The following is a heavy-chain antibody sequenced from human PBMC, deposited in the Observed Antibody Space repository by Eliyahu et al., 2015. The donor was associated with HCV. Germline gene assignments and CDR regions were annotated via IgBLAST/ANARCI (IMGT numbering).Heavy chain of an antibody. CDR2: IKQDGSEK. J-gene: IGHJ6*02. V-gene: IGHV3-7*01. D-gene: IGHD3-9*01. CDR3: ARDLVAPYNHYGMDV. Sequence: VQPGGSLRLSCAASGFSISSYWMSWVRQAPGKGLEWVANIKQDGSEKYYVDSVKGRFTISRDNAKNSLYLQMNSLRAEDTAVYYCARDLVAPYNHYGMDVWGQGTTVTVSS. CDR1: GFSISSYW.